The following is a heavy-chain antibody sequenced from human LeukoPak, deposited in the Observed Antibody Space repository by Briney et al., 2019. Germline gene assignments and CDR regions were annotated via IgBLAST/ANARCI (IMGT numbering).Heavy chain of an antibody. V-gene: IGHV3-53*01. CDR2: IYSGGST. J-gene: IGHJ4*02. CDR3: ASRFGYSDGNFDY. D-gene: IGHD5-18*01. Sequence: GGSLRLSCAASGFTVSSNYMSWVRQAPGKGLEWVSVIYSGGSTYYSDSVKGRFTISRDNSKNTLYLQMNSLRAEDTGVYYCASRFGYSDGNFDYWGQGTLVTVSS. CDR1: GFTVSSNY.